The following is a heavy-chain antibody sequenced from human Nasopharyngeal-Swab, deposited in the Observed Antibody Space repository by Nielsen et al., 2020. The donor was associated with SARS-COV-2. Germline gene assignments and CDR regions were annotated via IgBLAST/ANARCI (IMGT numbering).Heavy chain of an antibody. CDR3: ASGYGDQRFDY. CDR1: GGSISSGSYY. V-gene: IGHV4-61*02. D-gene: IGHD4-17*01. Sequence: SETLSLTCTVSGGSISSGSYYWSWIRQPAGKGLEWIGRILTNGSTNYNPSLKSRITISVDTSKNQFSLKLSSVTAADTAVYYCASGYGDQRFDYWGQGTLVTVSS. CDR2: ILTNGST. J-gene: IGHJ4*02.